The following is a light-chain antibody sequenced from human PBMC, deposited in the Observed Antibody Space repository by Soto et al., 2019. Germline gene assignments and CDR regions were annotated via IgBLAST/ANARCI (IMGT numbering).Light chain of an antibody. CDR3: QQYYTIPRT. J-gene: IGKJ1*01. CDR2: WAS. CDR1: QSVLYSSNTKNY. Sequence: DIVMTQSPDSLAVSLGERATINCKSSQSVLYSSNTKNYLAWYQQKPGQPPKLLIYWASTRESGVPDRISGSGSGTDFTLTISSLQAEDVAVYYCQQYYTIPRTFGQGTKVEIK. V-gene: IGKV4-1*01.